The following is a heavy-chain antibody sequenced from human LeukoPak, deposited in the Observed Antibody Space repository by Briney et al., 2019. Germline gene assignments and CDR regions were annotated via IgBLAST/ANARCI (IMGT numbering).Heavy chain of an antibody. CDR3: TKDQDFRLGSMDF. J-gene: IGHJ4*02. D-gene: IGHD7-27*01. V-gene: IGHV3-23*01. CDR2: ITDVGDRA. Sequence: PGGSLRLSCGTSGFRFRTYAMTWVRQAPGKGLEWVSPITDVGDRALYIDSVRGRFTIFRDDSKNTLYLQMNSLRAEDTAVYYCTKDQDFRLGSMDFWGQGTLVTVSS. CDR1: GFRFRTYA.